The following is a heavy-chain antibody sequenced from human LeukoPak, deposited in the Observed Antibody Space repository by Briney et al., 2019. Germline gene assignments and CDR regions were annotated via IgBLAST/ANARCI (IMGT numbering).Heavy chain of an antibody. Sequence: ASVKVSCMASGYTFTSYYMHWVRQAPGQGLEWMGIINPSGGSTSYAQKFQGRVTMTRDTSTSTVYMELSSLRSEDTAVYYCARGPSRSGYYYYYGMDVWGQGTTVTVSS. D-gene: IGHD3-10*01. V-gene: IGHV1-46*01. CDR1: GYTFTSYY. CDR3: ARGPSRSGYYYYYGMDV. CDR2: INPSGGST. J-gene: IGHJ6*02.